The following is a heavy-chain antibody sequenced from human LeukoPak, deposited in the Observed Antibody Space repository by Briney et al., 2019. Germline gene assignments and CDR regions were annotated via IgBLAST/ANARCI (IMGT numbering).Heavy chain of an antibody. V-gene: IGHV7-4-1*02. J-gene: IGHJ4*02. Sequence: ASVKVSCKASGYTFTNYPMNWVRQAPGQGLEWMGWINTNTGNPTYAQGFTERFVFSWDTSVNTAYLQINSLKPEDIAVYFCARDTYCSGGRCYSRVGYWGQGTVVTVSS. CDR2: INTNTGNP. CDR3: ARDTYCSGGRCYSRVGY. CDR1: GYTFTNYP. D-gene: IGHD2-15*01.